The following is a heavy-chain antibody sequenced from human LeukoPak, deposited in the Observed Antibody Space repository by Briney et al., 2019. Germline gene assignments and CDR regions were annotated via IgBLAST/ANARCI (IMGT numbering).Heavy chain of an antibody. D-gene: IGHD3-22*01. Sequence: GESLKISCKGSGYIFTSYWIGWVRQMPGKGLEWMGIIYPGDSDTRYSPSFQGQVTNSADKSISTAYLQWSSLKASDTAMYYCARPLDSSGYYFDYWGQGTLVTVSS. V-gene: IGHV5-51*01. J-gene: IGHJ4*02. CDR2: IYPGDSDT. CDR1: GYIFTSYW. CDR3: ARPLDSSGYYFDY.